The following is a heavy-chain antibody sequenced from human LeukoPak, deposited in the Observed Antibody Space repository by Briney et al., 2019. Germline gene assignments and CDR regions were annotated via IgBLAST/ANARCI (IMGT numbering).Heavy chain of an antibody. Sequence: ASVKVSCKASGYTFTSYGISWVRQAPGQGLEWMGWISAYNGNTNYAQKLQGRVTMTTDTSTSTAYMELRSLRSDDTAVYYCARRRRLTPSYCTITSCSYYQFSYYMDVWGTGTTVTVSS. J-gene: IGHJ6*03. D-gene: IGHD2-2*01. CDR1: GYTFTSYG. CDR3: ARRRRLTPSYCTITSCSYYQFSYYMDV. V-gene: IGHV1-18*01. CDR2: ISAYNGNT.